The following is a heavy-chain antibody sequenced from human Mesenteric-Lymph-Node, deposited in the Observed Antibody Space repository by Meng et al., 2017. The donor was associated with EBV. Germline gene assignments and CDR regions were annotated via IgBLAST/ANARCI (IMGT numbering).Heavy chain of an antibody. CDR3: ARRGIAEGFDF. CDR2: IYQFGSP. V-gene: IGHV4-30-2*01. Sequence: QLQLQGAGPGLVKPSQTLSLTCAVAGGSGSSGGYSWSWIRQPPGKGLEWIGYIYQFGSPNYNPSLKSRVTISVDRSKNQFSLYLTSMTAADTAVYYCARRGIAEGFDFWGQGTLVTVSS. CDR1: GGSGSSGGYS. J-gene: IGHJ4*02.